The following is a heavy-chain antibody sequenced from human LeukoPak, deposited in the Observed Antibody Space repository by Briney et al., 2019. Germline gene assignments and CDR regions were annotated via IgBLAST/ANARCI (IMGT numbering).Heavy chain of an antibody. CDR1: GYTLTELS. CDR2: INPSGGST. Sequence: ASVKVSCKVSGYTLTELSMHWVRQAPGQGLEWMGIINPSGGSTSYAQKFQGRVTMTRDMSTSTVYMELSSLRSEDTAVYYCAKDRRYDSSWYGAGDYWGQGTLVTVSS. D-gene: IGHD6-13*01. J-gene: IGHJ4*02. V-gene: IGHV1-46*01. CDR3: AKDRRYDSSWYGAGDY.